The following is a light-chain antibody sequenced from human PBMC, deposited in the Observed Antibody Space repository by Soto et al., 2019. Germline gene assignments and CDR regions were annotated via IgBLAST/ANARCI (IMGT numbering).Light chain of an antibody. V-gene: IGLV2-14*01. CDR3: SSYTSSITYV. CDR2: EVT. J-gene: IGLJ1*01. CDR1: SSDVGGYNY. Sequence: QSALTQPGSVSGSPGQSITISCTGTSSDVGGYNYVSWYQQHPGKAPKLMIYEVTNRPSGVSNRFSGSKSGNTASLTISGLQADDEADYYCSSYTSSITYVFGTGTKLTVL.